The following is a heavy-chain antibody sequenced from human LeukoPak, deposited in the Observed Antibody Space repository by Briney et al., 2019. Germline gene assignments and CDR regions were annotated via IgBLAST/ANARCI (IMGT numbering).Heavy chain of an antibody. Sequence: SQTLSLTCAVSGGSISSGGYSWSWIRQPPGKGLEWIGYIYHSGSTYYNPSLKSRVTVSVDRSKNQFSLKLSSVTAADTAVYYCARDNGRSGYLDYWGQGTLVTVSS. CDR1: GGSISSGGYS. CDR3: ARDNGRSGYLDY. J-gene: IGHJ4*02. D-gene: IGHD4-17*01. V-gene: IGHV4-30-2*01. CDR2: IYHSGST.